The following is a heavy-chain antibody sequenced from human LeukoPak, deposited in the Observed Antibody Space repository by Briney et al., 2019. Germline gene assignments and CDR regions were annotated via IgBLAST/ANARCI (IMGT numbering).Heavy chain of an antibody. V-gene: IGHV4-34*01. D-gene: IGHD1-14*01. CDR2: IGHNGTA. J-gene: IGHJ4*02. CDR1: GGSFSDYN. CDR3: ARPSGGTPFKRFDY. Sequence: SETLSLTCAVYGGSFSDYNWTWIRQPPGKGLEWIGEIGHNGTANYNPSLKGRVTISLDTSKNQFSLKLTSVTAADTAVYYCARPSGGTPFKRFDYWGEGTLVTVSS.